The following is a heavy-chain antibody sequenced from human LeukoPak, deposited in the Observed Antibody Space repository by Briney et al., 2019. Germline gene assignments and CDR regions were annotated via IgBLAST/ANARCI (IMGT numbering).Heavy chain of an antibody. Sequence: PWGSLRLSCAASGFTFSSYAMHWVRQAPGKGLEWVAVISYDGSNKYYADSVKGRFTISRDNSKSTLYLQMNSLRAEDTAVYYCARGGEYYDILTGYYNLGWFAPWGQGTLVTVSS. CDR2: ISYDGSNK. D-gene: IGHD3-9*01. CDR1: GFTFSSYA. V-gene: IGHV3-30-3*01. CDR3: ARGGEYYDILTGYYNLGWFAP. J-gene: IGHJ5*02.